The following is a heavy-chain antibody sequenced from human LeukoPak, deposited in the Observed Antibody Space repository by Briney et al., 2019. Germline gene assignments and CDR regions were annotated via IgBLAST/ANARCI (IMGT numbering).Heavy chain of an antibody. CDR2: IYYSGST. CDR3: ARDAPAGEKPEYFFDY. V-gene: IGHV4-39*02. CDR1: GGSISSSSYY. J-gene: IGHJ4*02. Sequence: PSETLSLTCTVSGGSISSSSYYWGWIRQPPGKGLEWVGSIYYSGSTYYNPSLKSRVTISVDTSKNQFSLKLSSVTAADTAVYYCARDAPAGEKPEYFFDYWGQGTLVTVSS.